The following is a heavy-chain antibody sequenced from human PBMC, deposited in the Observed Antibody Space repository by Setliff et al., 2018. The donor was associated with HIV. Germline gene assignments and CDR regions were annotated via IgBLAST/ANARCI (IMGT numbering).Heavy chain of an antibody. Sequence: ASVKVSCKASGYTFTGYYMHWVRQAPGQRLEWMGWINAGNGHTKYSQKFQGRVSITRDTSASTAYMELSSLRSEDTAVYYCARVSGLSGELLYFDYWGLGTLVTVSS. CDR3: ARVSGLSGELLYFDY. CDR2: INAGNGHT. V-gene: IGHV1-3*01. CDR1: GYTFTGYY. J-gene: IGHJ4*02. D-gene: IGHD1-26*01.